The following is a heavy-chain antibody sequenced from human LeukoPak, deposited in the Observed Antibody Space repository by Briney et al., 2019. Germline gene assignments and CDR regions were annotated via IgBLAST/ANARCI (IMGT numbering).Heavy chain of an antibody. CDR1: GFTFSSYD. CDR2: IGTAGDT. CDR3: ARGTAGGVINWGIDY. J-gene: IGHJ4*02. V-gene: IGHV3-13*01. D-gene: IGHD3-16*02. Sequence: SGGSLRLSCAASGFTFSSYDMHWVRQATGKGLEWVSAIGTAGDTYYPGSVKGRFTISRDNAKNSLYLQMNSLRAEDTAVYYCARGTAGGVINWGIDYWGQGTLVTVSS.